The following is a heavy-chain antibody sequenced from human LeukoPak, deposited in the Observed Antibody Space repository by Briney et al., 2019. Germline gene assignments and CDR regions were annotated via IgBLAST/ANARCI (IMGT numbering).Heavy chain of an antibody. Sequence: SETLSLTCTVSGGSISSYYWSWIRQPAGKGLEWIGRIYTSGRTNYNPSLKSRVTMSVDTSKNQFSLKLSSVTAADTAVYYCARVITGTTLFSWFDPWGQGTLVTVSS. CDR1: GGSISSYY. CDR3: ARVITGTTLFSWFDP. J-gene: IGHJ5*02. V-gene: IGHV4-4*07. D-gene: IGHD1-7*01. CDR2: IYTSGRT.